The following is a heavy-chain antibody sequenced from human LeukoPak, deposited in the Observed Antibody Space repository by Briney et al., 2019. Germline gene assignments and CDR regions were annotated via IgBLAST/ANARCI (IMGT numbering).Heavy chain of an antibody. J-gene: IGHJ6*03. Sequence: GGSLRLSCAASGFTVSSNYMSWVRQAPGKGLEWVSVIYSGGSTYYADSVKGRFTISRDNSKNTLYLQMNSLRAEDTAVYYCARNSYGSAYYYYYYMDVWGKGTTVTVPS. D-gene: IGHD5-18*01. CDR3: ARNSYGSAYYYYYYMDV. V-gene: IGHV3-66*02. CDR2: IYSGGST. CDR1: GFTVSSNY.